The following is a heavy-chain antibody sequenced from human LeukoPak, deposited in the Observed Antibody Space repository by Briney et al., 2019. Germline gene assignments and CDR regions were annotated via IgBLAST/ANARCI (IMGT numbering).Heavy chain of an antibody. J-gene: IGHJ4*02. CDR2: ISYDGSNK. D-gene: IGHD1-1*01. CDR1: GFTFSTYG. Sequence: TGGSLRLSCEASGFTFSTYGMHWVRKAPAKGLEWVAVISYDGSNKYYADSVKGRFTISRDNSKNTLYLQMNSLRAEDTAVYYCASPRRGGGGTVDFDYWGQGTLVTVSS. CDR3: ASPRRGGGGTVDFDY. V-gene: IGHV3-30*03.